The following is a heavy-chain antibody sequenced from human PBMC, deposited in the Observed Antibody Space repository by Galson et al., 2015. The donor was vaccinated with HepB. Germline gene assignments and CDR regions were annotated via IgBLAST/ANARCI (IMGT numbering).Heavy chain of an antibody. V-gene: IGHV3-30*04. D-gene: IGHD3-22*01. CDR1: GFTFSSYA. Sequence: SLRLSCAASGFTFSSYAMHWVRQAPGKGLEWVAVISYDGSNKYYADSVKGRFTISRDNSKNTLYLQMNSLRAEDTAVYYCARDLAMIVVYGMDVWGQGTTVTVSS. CDR2: ISYDGSNK. CDR3: ARDLAMIVVYGMDV. J-gene: IGHJ6*02.